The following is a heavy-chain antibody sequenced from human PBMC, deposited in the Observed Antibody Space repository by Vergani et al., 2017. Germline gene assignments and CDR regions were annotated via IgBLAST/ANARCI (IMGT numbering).Heavy chain of an antibody. CDR1: GFTFSNYW. CDR3: ARLSYDTTPYLQGGYDC. Sequence: VQLVESGGGLVQPGGSLRLSCTASGFTFSNYWMQWVRQAPGKGLMWVSRINSDGDSTSYADSVKGRFTISRVNAKNTLYLQMDSLRAEDTAVYYCARLSYDTTPYLQGGYDCWGQGTLVSVSS. J-gene: IGHJ4*02. CDR2: INSDGDST. V-gene: IGHV3-74*01. D-gene: IGHD3-22*01.